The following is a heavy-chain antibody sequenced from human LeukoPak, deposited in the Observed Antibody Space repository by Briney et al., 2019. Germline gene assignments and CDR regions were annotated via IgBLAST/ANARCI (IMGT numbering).Heavy chain of an antibody. Sequence: ASVKVSCKASGYTFTSYCMHWVRQAPGQGLEWMGIINPSDGSTSYAQKFRGRVTMTRDTSTSTVYMELSSLRSEDTAVYYCARDFRPLGSRFAEDYWGQGTLVTVSS. V-gene: IGHV1-46*01. CDR3: ARDFRPLGSRFAEDY. CDR1: GYTFTSYC. CDR2: INPSDGST. J-gene: IGHJ4*02. D-gene: IGHD3-10*01.